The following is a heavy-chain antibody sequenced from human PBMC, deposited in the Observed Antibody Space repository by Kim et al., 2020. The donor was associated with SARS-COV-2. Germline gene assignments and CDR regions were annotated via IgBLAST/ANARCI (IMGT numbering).Heavy chain of an antibody. CDR3: ARWVGSGKFDY. J-gene: IGHJ4*02. CDR2: T. D-gene: IGHD6-25*01. Sequence: TYYNTSLKSRVTISVDTSKNQFSLKLGSVTAADAAVYCCARWVGSGKFDYWGQGTLVTVSS. V-gene: IGHV4-31*02.